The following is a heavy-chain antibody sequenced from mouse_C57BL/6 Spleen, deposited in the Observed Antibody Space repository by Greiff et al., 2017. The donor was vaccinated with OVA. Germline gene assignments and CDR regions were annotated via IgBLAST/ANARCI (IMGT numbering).Heavy chain of an antibody. Sequence: DVQLVESGGGLVQPGGSLKLSCAASGFTFSDYGMAWVRQAPRKGPEWVAFISNLAYSIYYADTVTGRFTISRENAKNTLYLEMSSLRSEDTAMYYCARQSNYVSYWYFDVWGTGTTVTVSS. CDR3: ARQSNYVSYWYFDV. V-gene: IGHV5-15*01. CDR1: GFTFSDYG. J-gene: IGHJ1*03. D-gene: IGHD2-5*01. CDR2: ISNLAYSI.